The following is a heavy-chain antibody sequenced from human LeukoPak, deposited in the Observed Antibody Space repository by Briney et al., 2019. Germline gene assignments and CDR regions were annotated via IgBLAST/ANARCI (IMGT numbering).Heavy chain of an antibody. V-gene: IGHV4-34*01. CDR3: ARARTGLGNWNYLGFDP. CDR2: INHSGST. D-gene: IGHD1-7*01. Sequence: PSETLSLTCAVYGGSFSGYYWSWIRQPPGKGLEWIGEINHSGSTNYNPSLESRVTISVDTSKNQFSLKLSSVTAADTAVYYCARARTGLGNWNYLGFDPWGQGTLVTVSS. J-gene: IGHJ5*02. CDR1: GGSFSGYY.